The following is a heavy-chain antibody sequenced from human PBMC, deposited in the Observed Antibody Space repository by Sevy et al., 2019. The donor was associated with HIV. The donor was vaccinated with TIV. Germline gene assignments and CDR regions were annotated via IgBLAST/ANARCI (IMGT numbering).Heavy chain of an antibody. CDR1: GGTFSSYA. J-gene: IGHJ6*02. Sequence: ASVKVSCKASGGTFSSYAISWVRQAPGQGLEWMGVIIPKSDTPNYAQKFQGRVSITADEFTNTAYMELSSLRSEDAAVYFCAREWELGGMDVWGQGTTVTVSS. D-gene: IGHD1-26*01. CDR2: IIPKSDTP. V-gene: IGHV1-69*13. CDR3: AREWELGGMDV.